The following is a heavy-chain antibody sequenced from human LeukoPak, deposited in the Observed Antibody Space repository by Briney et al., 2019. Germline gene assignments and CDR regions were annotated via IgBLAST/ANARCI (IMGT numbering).Heavy chain of an antibody. D-gene: IGHD3-10*01. CDR3: AKDRHYYGSGSFYTYFDY. J-gene: IGHJ4*02. CDR1: GFTFNSYA. V-gene: IGHV3-23*01. CDR2: ISGSGGST. Sequence: PGGSLRLSCAASGFTFNSYAMSWVRQAPGKGLEWVSLISGSGGSTYNADSVKGRFTISRDNSQNTLYLQMNSLRAEETAVYYCAKDRHYYGSGSFYTYFDYWGQGTLVTVSS.